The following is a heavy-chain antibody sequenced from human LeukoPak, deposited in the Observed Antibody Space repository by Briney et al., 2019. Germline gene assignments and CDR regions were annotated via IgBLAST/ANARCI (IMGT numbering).Heavy chain of an antibody. CDR3: ARDRTRYYYYSYMDV. D-gene: IGHD1-14*01. CDR2: INPNSGDT. J-gene: IGHJ6*03. Sequence: ASVKVSCKTSEYTFTGYYMHWVRQAPGQGLEWMGWINPNSGDTNYAQKFQGRVTMTRDTSINTAYMELSRLRSDDTAVYYCARDRTRYYYYSYMDVWGKGTAVTISS. V-gene: IGHV1-2*02. CDR1: EYTFTGYY.